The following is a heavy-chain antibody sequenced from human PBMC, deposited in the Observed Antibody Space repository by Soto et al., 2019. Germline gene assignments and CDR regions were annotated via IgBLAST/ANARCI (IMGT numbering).Heavy chain of an antibody. CDR1: EGPFANSP. CDR2: IMPIFRTP. J-gene: IGHJ6*02. CDR3: ARDNDRPQLGGNYYYILDV. V-gene: IGHV1-69*12. Sequence: QVQLEQSGAGGKSPGPSGRASCKAPEGPFANSPISWLGRAPGHGLEWMGGIMPIFRTPDYAQKFQGRVTITADESTSTAYMELSGLRSDDTAVYYCARDNDRPQLGGNYYYILDVWGQGTTVTVSS. D-gene: IGHD1-1*01.